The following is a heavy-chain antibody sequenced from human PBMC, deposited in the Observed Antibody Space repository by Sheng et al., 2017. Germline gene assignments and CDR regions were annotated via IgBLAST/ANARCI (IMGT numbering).Heavy chain of an antibody. D-gene: IGHD3-10*02. CDR3: ASHVYLGGISLPFDY. Sequence: QVQLVQSGAEVKKPGSSVKVSCKASGGTFSSYAISWVRQAPGQGLEWMGGIIPIFGTANYAQKFQGRVTITTDESTSTAYMELSSLRSEDTAVYYCASHVYLGGISLPFDYWGQGTLVTVSS. J-gene: IGHJ4*02. V-gene: IGHV1-69*05. CDR2: IIPIFGTA. CDR1: GGTFSSYA.